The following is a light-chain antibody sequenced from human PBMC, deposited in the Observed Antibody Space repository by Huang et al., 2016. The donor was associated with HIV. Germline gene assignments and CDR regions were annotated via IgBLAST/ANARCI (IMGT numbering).Light chain of an antibody. CDR2: WAT. Sequence: DIVMTQSPDSLAVSPGERATINCKSSQTVLYSLNNKNYLAWFQQNPGRPPKLLIYWATTRESGVPDRFSGSGSGTDFTLTINNLQAEDVAVYFCLQYYSVPQTFGHGTKVEIK. CDR3: LQYYSVPQT. CDR1: QTVLYSLNNKNY. J-gene: IGKJ1*01. V-gene: IGKV4-1*01.